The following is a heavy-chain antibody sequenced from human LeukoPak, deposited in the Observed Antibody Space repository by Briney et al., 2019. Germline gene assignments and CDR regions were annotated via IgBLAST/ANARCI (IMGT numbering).Heavy chain of an antibody. J-gene: IGHJ5*02. Sequence: PGGSLRLSCAASGFTFSSYGMHWVRQAPGKGLEWVAVISYDGSNKYYADSVKGRFTISRDNSKNTLYLQMNSLRAEDTAVYYCAKDKPYFDPWGQGTLVTVFS. CDR3: AKDKPYFDP. CDR1: GFTFSSYG. CDR2: ISYDGSNK. V-gene: IGHV3-30*18.